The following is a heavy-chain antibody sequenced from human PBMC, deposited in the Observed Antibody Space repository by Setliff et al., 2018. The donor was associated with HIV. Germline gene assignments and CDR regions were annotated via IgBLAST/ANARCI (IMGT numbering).Heavy chain of an antibody. J-gene: IGHJ4*02. CDR2: IYTSGST. D-gene: IGHD3-22*01. CDR3: VRGLSFYDPGGFDY. CDR1: GGSISSYY. V-gene: IGHV4-4*09. Sequence: SETLSLTCTVSGGSISSYYWSWIRQPPGKGLEWIGYIYTSGSTNYNPSLKSRVTISVDTSKNQFSLKLSSVTAADTAVYYCVRGLSFYDPGGFDYWGQGALVTVSS.